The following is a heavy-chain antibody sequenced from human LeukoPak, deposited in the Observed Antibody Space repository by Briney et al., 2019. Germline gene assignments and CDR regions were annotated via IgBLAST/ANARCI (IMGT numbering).Heavy chain of an antibody. CDR1: GGTFSSYA. J-gene: IGHJ4*02. CDR3: ARDLGCGSYSPTPHY. D-gene: IGHD1-26*01. V-gene: IGHV1-69*04. Sequence: ASVKVSCKASGGTFSSYAISWVRQAPGQGLEWMGRIIPILGIANYAQKFQGRVTITADKSTSTAYMELSSLRSEDTAVYYCARDLGCGSYSPTPHYWGQGTLVTVSS. CDR2: IIPILGIA.